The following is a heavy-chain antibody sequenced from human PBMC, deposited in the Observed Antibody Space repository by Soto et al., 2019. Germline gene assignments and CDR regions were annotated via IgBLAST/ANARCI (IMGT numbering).Heavy chain of an antibody. V-gene: IGHV1-18*01. J-gene: IGHJ5*02. CDR2: VSPYNGNT. Sequence: QVQLVQSGAEVKKPGASVKVCCKASGYTFSNYGISWVRQAPGQGLEWMGRVSPYNGNTNYEQKLQGRVTMTTDTSTRTAYMELRSLRSDDTAVYYCARDRGYNWNYGWFDPWGQGTLVTVSS. CDR3: ARDRGYNWNYGWFDP. D-gene: IGHD1-7*01. CDR1: GYTFSNYG.